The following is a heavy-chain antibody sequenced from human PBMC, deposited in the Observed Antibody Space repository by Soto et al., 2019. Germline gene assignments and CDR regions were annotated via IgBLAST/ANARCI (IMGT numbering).Heavy chain of an antibody. V-gene: IGHV3-15*07. CDR1: GFTFSKAW. J-gene: IGHJ3*02. CDR2: IKSKTDGGTT. Sequence: GGSLRLSCAASGFTFSKAWMNWVRQAPGKGLEWVGRIKSKTDGGTTDYAVPVKGRFTISRDDSKNTLYLQMNSLKTEDTAVYYCTPERYNFDAFDIWGQGTMVTVSS. CDR3: TPERYNFDAFDI. D-gene: IGHD1-20*01.